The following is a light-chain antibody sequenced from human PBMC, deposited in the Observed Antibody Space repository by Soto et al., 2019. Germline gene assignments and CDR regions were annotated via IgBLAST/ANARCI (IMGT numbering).Light chain of an antibody. CDR1: SSDVGGYNY. CDR2: DVS. Sequence: QSALTQPASVSGSPGQSITISCTGTSSDVGGYNYVSWYQQHPGKAPKLMIYDVSNRPSGVSNRFSGSKSCNTASLTISGLQAEYWADYYFSSYTTSSTLIFGGGTELTVL. V-gene: IGLV2-14*01. J-gene: IGLJ2*01. CDR3: SSYTTSSTLI.